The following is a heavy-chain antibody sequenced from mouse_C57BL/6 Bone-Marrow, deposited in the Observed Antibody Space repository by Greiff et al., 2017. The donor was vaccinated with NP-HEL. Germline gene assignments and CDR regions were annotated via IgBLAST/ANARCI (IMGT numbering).Heavy chain of an antibody. D-gene: IGHD1-1*01. J-gene: IGHJ4*01. CDR3: ARRILFAYAMDY. Sequence: EVMLVESGGGLVQPGGSLKLSCAASGFTFSDYYMYWVRQTPEKRLEWVAYISNGGGSTYYPDTVKGRFTISRDNAKNTLYLQMSRLKSEDTAMYYCARRILFAYAMDYWGQGTSVTVSS. CDR1: GFTFSDYY. V-gene: IGHV5-12*01. CDR2: ISNGGGST.